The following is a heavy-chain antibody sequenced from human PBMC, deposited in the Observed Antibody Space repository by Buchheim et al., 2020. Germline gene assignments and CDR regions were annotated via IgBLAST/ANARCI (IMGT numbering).Heavy chain of an antibody. CDR3: AKDYNYDSSGYYYVRSPHIDY. D-gene: IGHD3-22*01. J-gene: IGHJ4*02. CDR1: GFTFSSYA. Sequence: EVQLLESGGGLVQPGGSLRLSCAASGFTFSSYAMSWVRQAPGKGLEWVSAISGSGGSTYYADSVKGRFTISRDNSKNTLYVQMNSLRAEDTAVYYCAKDYNYDSSGYYYVRSPHIDYWGQGTL. V-gene: IGHV3-23*01. CDR2: ISGSGGST.